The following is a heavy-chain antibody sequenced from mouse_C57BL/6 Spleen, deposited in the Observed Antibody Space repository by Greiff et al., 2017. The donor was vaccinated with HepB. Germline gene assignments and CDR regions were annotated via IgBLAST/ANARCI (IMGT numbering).Heavy chain of an antibody. D-gene: IGHD1-1*01. V-gene: IGHV14-1*01. CDR3: TTGRTVVAHWYFDV. J-gene: IGHJ1*03. CDR1: GFNIKDYY. Sequence: EVQLQQSGAELVRPGASVKLSCTASGFNIKDYYMHWVKQRPEQGLEWIGRIDPEDGDTESAPKFQGKATMTADTSSNTAYLQLSSLTSEDTAVYYCTTGRTVVAHWYFDVWGTRTTVTVSS. CDR2: IDPEDGDT.